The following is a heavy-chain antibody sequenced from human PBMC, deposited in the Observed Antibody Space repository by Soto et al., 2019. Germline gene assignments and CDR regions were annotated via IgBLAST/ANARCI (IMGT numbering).Heavy chain of an antibody. V-gene: IGHV1-8*01. CDR3: ARGAYYDSSGYSYSSETPDY. CDR2: MNPNSGNT. CDR1: GYTFTSYD. Sequence: QVQLVQSGAEVKKPGASVKVSCKASGYTFTSYDINWVRQATGQGLEWMGWMNPNSGNTGYAQKFQGRVTMTRNTSRSTAYMELSSLRSEDTAVYYCARGAYYDSSGYSYSSETPDYWGQGTLVTVSS. J-gene: IGHJ4*02. D-gene: IGHD3-22*01.